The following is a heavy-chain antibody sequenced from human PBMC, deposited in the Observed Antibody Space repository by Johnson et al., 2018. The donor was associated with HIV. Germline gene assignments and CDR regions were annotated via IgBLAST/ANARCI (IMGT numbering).Heavy chain of an antibody. D-gene: IGHD1-1*01. J-gene: IGHJ3*02. CDR3: TTGLYWNDAFDI. CDR1: GFPFSNAW. Sequence: VQLVESGGGLVQPGGSLRLSCAASGFPFSNAWMSWVRQAPGKGLEWVGRVKSKTDGGTTDYAAPVKGRFTISRDGSKNTLYLQMNSLKTEDTAVYYCTTGLYWNDAFDIWGQGTMVTVSS. V-gene: IGHV3-15*01. CDR2: VKSKTDGGTT.